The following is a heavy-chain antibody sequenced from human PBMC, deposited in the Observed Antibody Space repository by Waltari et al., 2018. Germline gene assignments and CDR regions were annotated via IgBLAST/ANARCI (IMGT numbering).Heavy chain of an antibody. V-gene: IGHV3-23*03. CDR2: IYKDGST. Sequence: EVQMLESGGSLVQPGGSLRLSCAASGLSFSNYDMNWVRQAPGKGLEWISVIYKDGSTYYVDSVRGRFTISRDNSKNTLYLQMNSLGAEDTAMYFCAKEGSGYYGGSFDYWGQGTMVTVSS. D-gene: IGHD3-22*01. CDR3: AKEGSGYYGGSFDY. CDR1: GLSFSNYD. J-gene: IGHJ4*02.